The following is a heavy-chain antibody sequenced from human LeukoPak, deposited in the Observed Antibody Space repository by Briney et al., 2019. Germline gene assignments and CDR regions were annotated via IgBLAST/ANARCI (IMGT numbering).Heavy chain of an antibody. CDR3: ARHFRGAGYSYGINWFDP. CDR2: INHSGST. D-gene: IGHD5-18*01. J-gene: IGHJ5*02. Sequence: SETLSLTCAVYGGSFSGYYWSWIRQPPGKGLEWIGEINHSGSTNYNPSLKSRVTISVGTSKNQFSLKLSSVTAADTAVYYCARHFRGAGYSYGINWFDPWGQGTLVTVSS. V-gene: IGHV4-34*01. CDR1: GGSFSGYY.